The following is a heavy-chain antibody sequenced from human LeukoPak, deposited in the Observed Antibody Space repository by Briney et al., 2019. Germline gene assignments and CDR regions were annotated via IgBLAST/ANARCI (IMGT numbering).Heavy chain of an antibody. J-gene: IGHJ3*02. CDR3: ARSDGYGLVGI. V-gene: IGHV4-39*07. CDR2: IYSSGST. D-gene: IGHD5-18*01. Sequence: SETLSLTCRVSGASINSGSNYWGWIRQPPWKTLEWIGSIYSSGSTYYNPSLKSRVIIMIDTPKNHFSLTLSSVTAADTAVYYCARSDGYGLVGIWGQGTMVTVSS. CDR1: GASINSGSNY.